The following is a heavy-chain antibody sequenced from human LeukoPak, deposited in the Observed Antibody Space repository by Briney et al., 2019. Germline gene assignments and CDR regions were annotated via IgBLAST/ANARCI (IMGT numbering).Heavy chain of an antibody. V-gene: IGHV4-4*07. CDR1: GGSIRSYY. CDR2: IYTSGST. J-gene: IGHJ6*03. D-gene: IGHD1-26*01. Sequence: SETLSLTFTVPGGSIRSYYWSWMRPPAGKGLEWIGRIYTSGSTNYNPSLKSRVTISVDNSKNQFSLKLSSVTAADTAVYYCARSPERPQSGSPYYYDMDVWGKGTTVTVSS. CDR3: ARSPERPQSGSPYYYDMDV.